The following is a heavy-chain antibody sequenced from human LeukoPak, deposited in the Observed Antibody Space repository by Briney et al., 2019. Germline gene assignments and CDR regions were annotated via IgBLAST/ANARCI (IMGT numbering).Heavy chain of an antibody. CDR2: IKSKTDGGTT. CDR1: GFTFSNAW. Sequence: NPGGSLRLSCAASGFTFSNAWMSWVRQAPGKGLEWVGRIKSKTDGGTTDYAAPVKGRFTISRDDSKNTLYLQMNSLKTEDTAVYYCTTDFWSGYAYYYHMDVWGKGTTVTVSS. D-gene: IGHD3-3*01. V-gene: IGHV3-15*01. CDR3: TTDFWSGYAYYYHMDV. J-gene: IGHJ6*03.